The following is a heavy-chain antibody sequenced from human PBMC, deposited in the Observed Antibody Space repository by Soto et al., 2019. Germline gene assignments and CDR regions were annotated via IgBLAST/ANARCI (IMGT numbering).Heavy chain of an antibody. CDR2: INPNSGGT. J-gene: IGHJ4*02. D-gene: IGHD6-13*01. CDR3: ARDRRYSSSRGAFDY. Sequence: ASVKVSCKASGYTFTGYYMHWVRQAPGQGLEWMGWINPNSGGTNYAQKFQGWVTMTRDTSISTAYMELSRLRSDDTAVYYCARDRRYSSSRGAFDYWGQGTLVTVSS. CDR1: GYTFTGYY. V-gene: IGHV1-2*04.